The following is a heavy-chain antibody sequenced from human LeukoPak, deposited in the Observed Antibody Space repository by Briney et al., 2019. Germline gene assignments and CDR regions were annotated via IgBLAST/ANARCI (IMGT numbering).Heavy chain of an antibody. CDR3: ARDRVAYSAKSGWNFDL. J-gene: IGHJ2*01. V-gene: IGHV3-30-3*01. Sequence: GGSLRLSCAASGFTFSSYAMHWVRQAPGKGLEWVAVISYDGSNKYYADSVKGRFTISRDNAKNSVYLQMNSLRAEDTAVYYCARDRVAYSAKSGWNFDLWGRGTLVTVSS. CDR2: ISYDGSNK. CDR1: GFTFSSYA. D-gene: IGHD4/OR15-4a*01.